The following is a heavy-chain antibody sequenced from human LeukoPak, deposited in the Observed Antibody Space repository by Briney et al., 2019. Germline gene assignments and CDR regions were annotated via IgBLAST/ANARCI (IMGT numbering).Heavy chain of an antibody. V-gene: IGHV3-66*01. CDR3: AKDLAPVGATLFDY. CDR1: GFTVSSNY. J-gene: IGHJ4*02. Sequence: GSLRLSCASSGFTVSSNYMSWVRQAPEKGLEWVSVIYSGGSTYYADSVKGRFTISRDNSKNTLYLQMNSLRAEDTAVYYCAKDLAPVGATLFDYWGQGTLVTVSS. D-gene: IGHD1-26*01. CDR2: IYSGGST.